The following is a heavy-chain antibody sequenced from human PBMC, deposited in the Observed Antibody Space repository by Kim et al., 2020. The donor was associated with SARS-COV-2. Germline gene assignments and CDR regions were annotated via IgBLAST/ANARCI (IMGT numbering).Heavy chain of an antibody. CDR1: GFTFSSYA. CDR3: ASPRGVGATYNAGY. Sequence: GGSLRLSCAASGFTFSSYAMHWVRQAPGKGLEWVAVISYDGSNKYYADSVKGRFTISRDNSKNTLYLQMNSLRAEDTAVYYCASPRGVGATYNAGYWGQGTLVTVSS. J-gene: IGHJ4*02. D-gene: IGHD1-26*01. CDR2: ISYDGSNK. V-gene: IGHV3-30*04.